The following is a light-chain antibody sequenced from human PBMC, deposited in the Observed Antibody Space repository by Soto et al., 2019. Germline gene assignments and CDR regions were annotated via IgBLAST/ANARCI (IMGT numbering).Light chain of an antibody. Sequence: QAVVTQPPSVSAAPGQKVTISCSGSSSNIGKNYVSWYQHLPGTAPKLLIYENNKRPSGIPDRISGSKSGTSATLGITGLQTGDEADYYCATWDSSLSGWVFGGGTKVTVL. CDR2: ENN. J-gene: IGLJ3*02. CDR3: ATWDSSLSGWV. V-gene: IGLV1-51*02. CDR1: SSNIGKNY.